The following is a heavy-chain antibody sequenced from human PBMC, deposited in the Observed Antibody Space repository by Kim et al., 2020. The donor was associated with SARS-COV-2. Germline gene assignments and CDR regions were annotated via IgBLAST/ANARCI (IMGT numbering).Heavy chain of an antibody. J-gene: IGHJ6*02. V-gene: IGHV5-51*01. CDR2: IYPGDSDT. D-gene: IGHD6-6*01. CDR1: GYSFTSYW. CDR3: ARHGSSSSSNYYYGMDV. Sequence: GESLKISCKGSGYSFTSYWIGWVRQMPGKGLEWMGIIYPGDSDTRYSPSFQGQVTISADKSISTAYLQWSSLKASDTAMYYCARHGSSSSSNYYYGMDVWGQGTTVTVSS.